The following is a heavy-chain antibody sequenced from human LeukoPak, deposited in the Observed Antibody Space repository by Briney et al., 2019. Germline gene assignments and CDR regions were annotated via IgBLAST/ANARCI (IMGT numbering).Heavy chain of an antibody. CDR1: GYTFTSYY. CDR3: ARVYNFWGGYSLGY. D-gene: IGHD3-3*01. V-gene: IGHV1-46*01. J-gene: IGHJ1*01. CDR2: INPSGGST. Sequence: ASVKVSCKASGYTFTSYYMHRVRQAPGQGLEWMGIINPSGGSTSYAQKFQGRVTMTMDTSTSTVYMELSSVRSADTAVYYCARVYNFWGGYSLGYWGQGTLVTVSS.